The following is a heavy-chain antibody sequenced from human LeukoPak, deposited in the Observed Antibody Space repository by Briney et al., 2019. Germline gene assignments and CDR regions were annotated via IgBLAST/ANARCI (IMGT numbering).Heavy chain of an antibody. D-gene: IGHD2-21*02. CDR1: GFTFSSYE. V-gene: IGHV3-48*03. J-gene: IGHJ4*02. CDR3: ARDLVGVTIFDY. Sequence: GGSLRLSCAASGFTFSSYEMNWVRQAPGKGLEWVSYISSSGDTIYYADSVKGRFTISRDSAKNSLYLQMNSLRAEDTAVHYCARDLVGVTIFDYWGQGTLVTVSS. CDR2: ISSSGDTI.